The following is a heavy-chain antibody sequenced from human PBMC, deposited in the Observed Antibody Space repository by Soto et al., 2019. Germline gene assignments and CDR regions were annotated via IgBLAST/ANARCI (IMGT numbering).Heavy chain of an antibody. Sequence: ASVKVSCKASGYTFTGYYMHWVRQAPGQRLEWMGWINPNSGGTNYAQKFQGRVTMTRDTSISTAYMELSRLRSDDTAVYYCARTMVTVYYGMDVWGQGTTVTVSS. D-gene: IGHD5-18*01. V-gene: IGHV1-2*02. CDR1: GYTFTGYY. CDR3: ARTMVTVYYGMDV. J-gene: IGHJ6*02. CDR2: INPNSGGT.